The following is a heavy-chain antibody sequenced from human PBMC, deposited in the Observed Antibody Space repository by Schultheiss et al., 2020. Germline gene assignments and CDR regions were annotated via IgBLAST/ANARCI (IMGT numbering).Heavy chain of an antibody. D-gene: IGHD6-6*01. Sequence: SETLSLTCTVSGGSISSGGYYWSWIRQPPGKGLEWIGEINHSGSTNYNPSLKSRVTISVDTSKNQFSLKLSSVTAADTAVYYCARGGGAARPRLDYWGQGTLVTVSS. CDR3: ARGGGAARPRLDY. CDR2: INHSGST. CDR1: GGSISSGGYY. J-gene: IGHJ4*02. V-gene: IGHV4-39*07.